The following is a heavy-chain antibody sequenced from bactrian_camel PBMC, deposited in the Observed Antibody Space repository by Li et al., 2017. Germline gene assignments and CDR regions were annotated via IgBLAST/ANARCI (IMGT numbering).Heavy chain of an antibody. CDR2: FECDSET. CDR1: GDMDSTWC. D-gene: IGHD3*01. J-gene: IGHJ4*01. Sequence: HVQLVESGGGSVQAGGSLRISCTVSGDMDSTWCLGWFRQPPGKGRDGVAAFECDSETNYRVTVKGRFTVSRDNAKDTLYLQLNSLKIEDTAVYYCALGSSRQATMTARGKGTQVTVS. V-gene: IGHV3S53*01.